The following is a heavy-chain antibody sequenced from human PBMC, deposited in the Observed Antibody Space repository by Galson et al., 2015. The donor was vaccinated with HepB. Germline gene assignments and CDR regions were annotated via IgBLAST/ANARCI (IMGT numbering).Heavy chain of an antibody. D-gene: IGHD3-10*01. Sequence: SLRLSCAASGLTFSSYAMNWVRQAPGKGLEWVSAISGSGGSTYYTDSVKGRFTISRDNSKNTLYLQMNSLRPEDTALYYCARGSRGRLAGGMDVWGQGTTVTVSS. CDR2: ISGSGGST. J-gene: IGHJ6*02. V-gene: IGHV3-23*01. CDR3: ARGSRGRLAGGMDV. CDR1: GLTFSSYA.